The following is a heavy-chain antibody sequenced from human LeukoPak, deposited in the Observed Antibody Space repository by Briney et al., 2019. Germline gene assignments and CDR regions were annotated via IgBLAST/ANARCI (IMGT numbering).Heavy chain of an antibody. J-gene: IGHJ4*02. CDR3: ARDQPGAYYYDSSGYSLDY. V-gene: IGHV3-11*06. D-gene: IGHD3-22*01. CDR2: ISSSSSYT. Sequence: GGSLRLSCAASGFTFSDYCMSWIRQAPGKGLEWVSYISSSSSYTNYADSVKGRFTISRDNAKNSLYLQMNSLRAEDTAVYYCARDQPGAYYYDSSGYSLDYWGQGTLVTVSS. CDR1: GFTFSDYC.